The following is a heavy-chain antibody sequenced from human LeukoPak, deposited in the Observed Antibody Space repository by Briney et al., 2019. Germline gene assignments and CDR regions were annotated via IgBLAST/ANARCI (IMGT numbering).Heavy chain of an antibody. CDR3: ARAGIYSSGWLYYFDY. CDR2: IYYSGGT. D-gene: IGHD6-19*01. J-gene: IGHJ4*02. Sequence: PSETLSLTCTVSGDSISSYYWSWIRQTPGKGLEWIGSIYYSGGTNYNPSLKSRVTISVGTSKNQFSLKLSSVTAADTAVYYCARAGIYSSGWLYYFDYWGQGTLVTVSS. V-gene: IGHV4-59*12. CDR1: GDSISSYY.